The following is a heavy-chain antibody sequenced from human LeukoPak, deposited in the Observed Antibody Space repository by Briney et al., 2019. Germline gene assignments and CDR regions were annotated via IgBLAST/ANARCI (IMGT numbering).Heavy chain of an antibody. CDR2: IYYSGST. Sequence: PSETLSLTCTVSGGSISSYYWSWIRQPPGKGLEWIGYIYYSGSTNYNPSLKSRVTISVDTSKNQFSLKLSSVTAADTAVYYCARVPQGCSGGSCYSDDITFDPWGQGTLVTVPS. CDR3: ARVPQGCSGGSCYSDDITFDP. D-gene: IGHD2-15*01. V-gene: IGHV4-59*01. CDR1: GGSISSYY. J-gene: IGHJ5*02.